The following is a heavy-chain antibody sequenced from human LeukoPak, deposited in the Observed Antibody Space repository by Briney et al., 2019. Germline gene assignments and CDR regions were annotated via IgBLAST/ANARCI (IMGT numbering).Heavy chain of an antibody. CDR3: AKAGTGPLDY. CDR1: GFTFSSYA. CDR2: ISSNGGST. Sequence: GSLRLSCAASGFTFSSYAMHWVRQAPGKGLEYVSAISSNGGSTYYANSVKGRFTISRDNSKNTLYLQMNSPRAEDTAVYYCAKAGTGPLDYWGQGTLVTVSS. J-gene: IGHJ4*02. V-gene: IGHV3-64*01. D-gene: IGHD3/OR15-3a*01.